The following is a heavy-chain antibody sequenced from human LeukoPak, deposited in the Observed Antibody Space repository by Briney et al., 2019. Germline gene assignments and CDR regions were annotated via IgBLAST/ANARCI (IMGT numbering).Heavy chain of an antibody. J-gene: IGHJ5*02. V-gene: IGHV4-34*01. Sequence: SETLSLTCTVSGGSFSGYYWSWIRQPPGKGLELIGEINHSGTTNYNPSLKSRVTISLGASKNQFSLKLSSVTAADTAVYYCARGHKHDFWSGYSGWFDPWDQGTLVTVSS. CDR3: ARGHKHDFWSGYSGWFDP. CDR1: GGSFSGYY. CDR2: INHSGTT. D-gene: IGHD3-3*01.